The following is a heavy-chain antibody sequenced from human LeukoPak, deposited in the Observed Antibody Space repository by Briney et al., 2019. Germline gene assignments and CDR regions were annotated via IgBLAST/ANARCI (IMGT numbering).Heavy chain of an antibody. CDR2: ISGSGGST. Sequence: GGSLRLSCAASGFTFSSYAMSWVRQAPGKGLEWVSAISGSGGSTYYADSVKGRFTISRDNSKNTLYLQMNSLKTEDTAVYYCARVFSGHYLFDYWGQGTPVTVSS. D-gene: IGHD2-15*01. J-gene: IGHJ4*02. CDR1: GFTFSSYA. V-gene: IGHV3-23*01. CDR3: ARVFSGHYLFDY.